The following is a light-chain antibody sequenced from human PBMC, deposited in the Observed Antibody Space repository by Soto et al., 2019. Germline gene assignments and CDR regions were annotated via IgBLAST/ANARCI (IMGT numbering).Light chain of an antibody. V-gene: IGLV4-69*01. CDR3: QTWGTGYWV. Sequence: QSVLTQSPSASASLGASVKLTCTLSSGHSSYAIAWYQQQPEKGPRYLMKLNSDGSHSKGDGIPDRFSGSSSGAERYLTISSLQSEDEAEYYCQTWGTGYWVFGGGTKLTVL. CDR2: LNSDGSH. CDR1: SGHSSYA. J-gene: IGLJ3*02.